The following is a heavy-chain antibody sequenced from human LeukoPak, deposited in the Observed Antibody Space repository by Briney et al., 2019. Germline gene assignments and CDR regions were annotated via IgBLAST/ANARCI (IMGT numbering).Heavy chain of an antibody. CDR2: ISGDGSST. J-gene: IGHJ4*02. Sequence: GGSLRLACAASGFAFSRYWMHWVRQAPGRGLVWVSRISGDGSSTNYADSVKGRFTISRDNAKNTLYLQMNSLRAEDTAVYYCARGRSGSTYDYFDQWGQGTLVTVSS. CDR3: ARGRSGSTYDYFDQ. D-gene: IGHD3-3*01. V-gene: IGHV3-74*01. CDR1: GFAFSRYW.